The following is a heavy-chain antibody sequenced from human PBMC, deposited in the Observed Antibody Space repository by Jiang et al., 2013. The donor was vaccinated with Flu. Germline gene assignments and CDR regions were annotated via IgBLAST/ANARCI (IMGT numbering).Heavy chain of an antibody. V-gene: IGHV4-59*01. J-gene: IGHJ2*01. Sequence: YRGSTEYSPSLKSRVTISVDSSKNQFSLKLSSVTAADTALYYCARSRLKDGYGGYWYFDLWGRGTLVSVSS. CDR2: YRGST. D-gene: IGHD3-16*01. CDR3: ARSRLKDGYGGYWYFDL.